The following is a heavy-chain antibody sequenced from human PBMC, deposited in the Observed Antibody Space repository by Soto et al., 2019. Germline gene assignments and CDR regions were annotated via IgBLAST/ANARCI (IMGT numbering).Heavy chain of an antibody. CDR2: ISAYNGNT. J-gene: IGHJ5*02. D-gene: IGHD3-3*01. Sequence: ASVKVSCKASGYTFTSYGISWVRQAPGQGLEWMGWISAYNGNTNYAQKFQGRVTITADKSTSTAYMELSSLRSEDTAVYYCAREIRFWSGYYLRWFDPWGQGTLVTVSS. CDR1: GYTFTSYG. V-gene: IGHV1-18*04. CDR3: AREIRFWSGYYLRWFDP.